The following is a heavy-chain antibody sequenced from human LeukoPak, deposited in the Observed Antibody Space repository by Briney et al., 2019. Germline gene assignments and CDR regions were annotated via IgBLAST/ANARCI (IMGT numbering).Heavy chain of an antibody. CDR1: GFTFSSYS. CDR3: ARGGYGFDY. CDR2: ISSSNSYI. V-gene: IGHV3-21*01. Sequence: GGSLRLSWAASGFTFSSYSMNWVRQAPGKGLELGSSISSSNSYIYYADSVKGRFTISRDNAKNSLYLQMNSLSDEDTAVYYCARGGYGFDYWGQGTLVTVSS. J-gene: IGHJ4*02. D-gene: IGHD5-12*01.